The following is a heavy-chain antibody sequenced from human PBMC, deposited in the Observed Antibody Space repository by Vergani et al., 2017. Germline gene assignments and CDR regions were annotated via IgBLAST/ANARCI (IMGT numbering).Heavy chain of an antibody. Sequence: QVQLRESGPGLVKPSETLSLTCTVSGGSISSYYWSWIRQPAGKGLEWIGRMYATGSTNYNPSLRSRVTMSVDTSKNQFSLKLSSVTAADTAVYYCAGIAAAGGDVWGQGTTVTVSS. CDR3: AGIAAAGGDV. V-gene: IGHV4-4*07. J-gene: IGHJ6*02. D-gene: IGHD6-13*01. CDR1: GGSISSYY. CDR2: MYATGST.